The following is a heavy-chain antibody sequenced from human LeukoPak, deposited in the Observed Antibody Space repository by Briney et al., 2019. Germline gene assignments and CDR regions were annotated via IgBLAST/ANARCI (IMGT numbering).Heavy chain of an antibody. CDR3: ASFGGSQPLDY. J-gene: IGHJ4*02. V-gene: IGHV3-30*03. CDR1: GFTFSSYG. D-gene: IGHD3-10*01. CDR2: ISYDGSNK. Sequence: GRSLRLSCAASGFTFSSYGMHWVRQAPGKGLEWVAVISYDGSNKYYADSVKGRFTISRDNAKNSLYLQMNSLRAEDTAVYYCASFGGSQPLDYWGQGTLVTVSS.